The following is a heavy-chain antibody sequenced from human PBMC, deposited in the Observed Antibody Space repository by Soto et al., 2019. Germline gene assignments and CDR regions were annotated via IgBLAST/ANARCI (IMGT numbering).Heavy chain of an antibody. CDR1: GFTFQSYT. J-gene: IGHJ5*02. CDR2: ISRRSSHI. Sequence: KTGGSLRLSCAASGFTFQSYTMNWVRQAPGKGLECVSSISRRSSHIYYADSVRGRFTISRDDAKNSLYLQMNSLRAEDTAVYYCARDLGQQPPGPWRQGTLVTVSS. CDR3: ARDLGQQPPGP. V-gene: IGHV3-21*01. D-gene: IGHD6-13*01.